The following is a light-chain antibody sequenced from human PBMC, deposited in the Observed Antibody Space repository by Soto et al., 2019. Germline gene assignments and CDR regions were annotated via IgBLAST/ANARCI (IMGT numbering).Light chain of an antibody. CDR1: QHIIND. CDR3: HKYNSLPPT. J-gene: IGKJ4*02. Sequence: DFQLAQSPSSLSPSVGDRVTITCRASQHIINDLAWYQQKPGKPPRLLISADSTLQSGVPSRFSASGFVKEFTLTISSLQSEAAATDYHHKYNSLPPTFGGGTKVDIK. CDR2: ADS. V-gene: IGKV1-27*01.